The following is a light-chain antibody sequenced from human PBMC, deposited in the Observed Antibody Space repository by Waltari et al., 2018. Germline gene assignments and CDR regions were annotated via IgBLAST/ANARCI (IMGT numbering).Light chain of an antibody. CDR1: QSVSSSY. V-gene: IGKV3-20*01. CDR2: GAS. Sequence: EIVLMQSPGTLSLSPGERATLSCRASQSVSSSYLAWYQQKPGQAPRLLIYGASSRATGIPDRFSCSGSGTDFTLTISRLEPEDFAVYYCQQYGSSLFTFGPGTKVDIK. CDR3: QQYGSSLFT. J-gene: IGKJ3*01.